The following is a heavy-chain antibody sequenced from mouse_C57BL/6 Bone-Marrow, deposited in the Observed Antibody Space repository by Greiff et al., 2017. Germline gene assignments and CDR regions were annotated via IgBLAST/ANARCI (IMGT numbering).Heavy chain of an antibody. CDR3: AKEYFDY. CDR1: GFSLTRYG. J-gene: IGHJ2*01. CDR2: IWRGGST. V-gene: IGHV2-5*01. Sequence: VQLQESGPGLVPPSQSLSITCTVSGFSLTRYGVHWVRQSPGKGLEWLGVIWRGGSTDYNAAFMSRPSITKDNSKSQVFFKMNSLQADDTAIYDCAKEYFDYWGQGTTLTVSS.